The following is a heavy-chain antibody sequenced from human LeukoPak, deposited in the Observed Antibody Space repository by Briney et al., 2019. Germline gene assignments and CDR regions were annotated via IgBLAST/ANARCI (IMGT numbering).Heavy chain of an antibody. J-gene: IGHJ4*02. CDR2: ISGKT. V-gene: IGHV1-18*01. D-gene: IGHD4-11*01. CDR3: ARDRWPAVASTNYFEY. CDR1: GYTFTSFG. Sequence: GASVKVSCKASGYTFTSFGINWVRQAPGQGLEWMGWISGKTNYAQKFQGRVTMTTDTSTSTAYMELRSLRSDDTAVYYCARDRWPAVASTNYFEYRGQGTLVTVSS.